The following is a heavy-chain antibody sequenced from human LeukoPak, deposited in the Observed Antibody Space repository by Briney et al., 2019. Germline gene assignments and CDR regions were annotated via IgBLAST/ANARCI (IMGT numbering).Heavy chain of an antibody. CDR2: IYPGDSDT. J-gene: IGHJ6*03. V-gene: IGHV5-51*01. D-gene: IGHD3-3*01. Sequence: GESLKISCKASGYSFTNYWIGWVRQIPGRGLEWMGIIYPGDSDTRYSPSFQGQVTISADKSISTAYLQWSSLKASDTAMYYCARHRTLEWLTDYYYYYMDVWGKGTTVTVSS. CDR3: ARHRTLEWLTDYYYYYMDV. CDR1: GYSFTNYW.